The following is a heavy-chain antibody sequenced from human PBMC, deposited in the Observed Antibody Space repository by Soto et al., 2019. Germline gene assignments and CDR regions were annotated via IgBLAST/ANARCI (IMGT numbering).Heavy chain of an antibody. CDR2: ISGSGSNT. V-gene: IGHV3-23*01. CDR3: AKALRYFDWLVRPWNAMDV. Sequence: GSLRLSCAASGFTSSSYAMSWVRQAPGKGLEWVSAISGSGSNTYYADSVKGRFTISRDNSKNTVFLQMNSLRAEDTAVYYCAKALRYFDWLVRPWNAMDVWGQGTTVTVSS. J-gene: IGHJ6*02. CDR1: GFTSSSYA. D-gene: IGHD3-9*01.